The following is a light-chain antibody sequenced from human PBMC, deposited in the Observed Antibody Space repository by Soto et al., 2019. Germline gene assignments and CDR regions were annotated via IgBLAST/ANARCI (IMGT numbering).Light chain of an antibody. CDR3: CSYTSTTAYV. V-gene: IGLV2-14*01. J-gene: IGLJ1*01. CDR2: EVS. CDR1: FSDVGRYNS. Sequence: QSVLTQPASVSGSPGQSITISCTGTFSDVGRYNSVSWYQQRPGKAPKLMIFEVSNRPSGVSNRFSGSKSGNTASLAISGLQTEDEADYYCCSYTSTTAYVFGTGTKVTVL.